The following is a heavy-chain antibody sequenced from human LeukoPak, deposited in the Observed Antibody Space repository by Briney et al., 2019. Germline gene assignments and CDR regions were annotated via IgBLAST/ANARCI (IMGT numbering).Heavy chain of an antibody. Sequence: ASVKVTCKASGYTFTGYYMHWVRQAPGQGLEWMGWINPNSGGTNYAQKFQGRVTMTRDTSISTAYMELSRLRSDDTAVYYCAREGDSSSWLDYWGQGTLVTVSS. CDR2: INPNSGGT. V-gene: IGHV1-2*02. CDR1: GYTFTGYY. CDR3: AREGDSSSWLDY. D-gene: IGHD6-13*01. J-gene: IGHJ4*02.